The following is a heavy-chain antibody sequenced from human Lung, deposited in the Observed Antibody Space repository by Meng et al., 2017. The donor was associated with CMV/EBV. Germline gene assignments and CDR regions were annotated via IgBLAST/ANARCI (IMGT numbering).Heavy chain of an antibody. D-gene: IGHD3-10*01. J-gene: IGHJ4*02. CDR2: IKSETDGGTT. CDR1: EFTLSNVW. V-gene: IGHV3-15*01. Sequence: ASEFTLSNVWMSWVRQATGKGLEWVGGIKSETDGGTTDYAAPVKGRFTISRDESKNTLYLQMNSLKTDDTAVYYCTTDRTWVGGVENWGQGTLVTVSS. CDR3: TTDRTWVGGVEN.